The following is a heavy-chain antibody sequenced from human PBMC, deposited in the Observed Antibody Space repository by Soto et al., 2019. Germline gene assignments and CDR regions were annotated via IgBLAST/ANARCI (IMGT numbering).Heavy chain of an antibody. V-gene: IGHV4-31*03. J-gene: IGHJ4*02. CDR1: GGSISRGGYY. D-gene: IGHD5-12*01. Sequence: PSETLSLTCTVSGGSISRGGYYWSWIRQHPGKGLEWIGYIYYSGSTNYNPSLKSRVTMSVDTSKNQFSLKLSSVTAADTAVYYCAIMDLGGYSGYAPTWAFDYWGQGTLVTVSS. CDR3: AIMDLGGYSGYAPTWAFDY. CDR2: IYYSGST.